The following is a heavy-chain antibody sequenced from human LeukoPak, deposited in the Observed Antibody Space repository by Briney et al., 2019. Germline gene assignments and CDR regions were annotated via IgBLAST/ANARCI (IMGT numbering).Heavy chain of an antibody. CDR1: GFTFSSYE. CDR2: ISSSGSTI. V-gene: IGHV3-48*03. Sequence: GGSLRLSCAASGFTFSSYEMNWVRQAPGKGLGWVSYISSSGSTIYYADSVKGRFTISRDNAKNSLYLLMNSLRAEDTAAYYCARVAGATTENYYDYYMDVWGKGTTVTVSS. CDR3: ARVAGATTENYYDYYMDV. D-gene: IGHD1-26*01. J-gene: IGHJ6*03.